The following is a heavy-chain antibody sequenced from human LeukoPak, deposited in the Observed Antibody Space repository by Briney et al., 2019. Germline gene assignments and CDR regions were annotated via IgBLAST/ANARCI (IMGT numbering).Heavy chain of an antibody. V-gene: IGHV3-74*01. CDR2: VSPDGTNT. J-gene: IGHJ3*02. Sequence: GGSLRLSCAASAFTFSSHWMHWLRQAPGKGLQWVSRVSPDGTNTNYADSVRGRFTISRDNAKNTLYLQMNSLRAEDTAVYHCARDYVGGRRALDIWGQGTGVTVSS. CDR3: ARDYVGGRRALDI. D-gene: IGHD4-23*01. CDR1: AFTFSSHW.